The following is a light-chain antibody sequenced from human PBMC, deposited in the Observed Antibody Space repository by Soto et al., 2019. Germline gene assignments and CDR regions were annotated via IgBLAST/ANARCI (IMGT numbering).Light chain of an antibody. J-gene: IGKJ1*01. V-gene: IGKV1-39*01. CDR3: QQSHSIPLT. CDR2: AAS. CDR1: QSIGTY. Sequence: DIQMTQSPSSLSASVGDRVTITCRSSQSIGTYLHWYQQKPGKAPKLLIYAASTLQSGVPSRFSGSGSGTDFTLTIRSLQPEDFATYYCQQSHSIPLTFGQGTKVDI.